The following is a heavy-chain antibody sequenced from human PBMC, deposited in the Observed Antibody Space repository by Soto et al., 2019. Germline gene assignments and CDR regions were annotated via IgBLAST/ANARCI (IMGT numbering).Heavy chain of an antibody. Sequence: EVQLVESGGGLVQPGGSLRLSCAASGFTVSSNYMSWVRQAPGKGLEWVSVIYSGGSTYYADSVKGRFTISRDNSKNTLYLQMNSLRAEDTAVYYCARGEVVAEYYYYYYGMDVWGQGTTVTVSS. CDR3: ARGEVVAEYYYYYYGMDV. V-gene: IGHV3-66*01. J-gene: IGHJ6*02. CDR2: IYSGGST. D-gene: IGHD2-15*01. CDR1: GFTVSSNY.